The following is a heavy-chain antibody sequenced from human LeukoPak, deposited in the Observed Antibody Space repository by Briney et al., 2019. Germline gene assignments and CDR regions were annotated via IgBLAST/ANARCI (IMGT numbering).Heavy chain of an antibody. V-gene: IGHV3-7*03. CDR1: GFTFSNSW. D-gene: IGHD6-19*01. CDR3: VRGGYSSGWYSSPDY. J-gene: IGHJ4*02. CDR2: VQHIGGET. Sequence: GGSLRLSCAGSGFTFSNSWMGWVRQAPGKGLEWVANVQHIGGETYYVDSVKGRFTISRDNAKNSVYLQMNGLRAEDTAVYYCVRGGYSSGWYSSPDYWGQGTLVTVSS.